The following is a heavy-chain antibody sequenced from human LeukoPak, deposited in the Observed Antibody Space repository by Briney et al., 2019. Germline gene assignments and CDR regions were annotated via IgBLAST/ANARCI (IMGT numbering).Heavy chain of an antibody. CDR2: IYRDDTT. CDR3: ARDLGKAAAGRRPQMTPDY. Sequence: GGSLRLSCAASGFTVSTNYMSWVRQAPGKGLQWVSVIYRDDTTYYADSVKGRFTISRDNSKNTLYLQMNSLRAEDTAVYYCARDLGKAAAGRRPQMTPDYWGQGTLVTVSS. CDR1: GFTVSTNY. J-gene: IGHJ4*02. V-gene: IGHV3-53*01. D-gene: IGHD6-13*01.